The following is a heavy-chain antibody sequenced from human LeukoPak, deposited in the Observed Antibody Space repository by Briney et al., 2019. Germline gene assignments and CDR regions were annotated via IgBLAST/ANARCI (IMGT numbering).Heavy chain of an antibody. CDR1: GFTFSYYG. CDR3: ARSPGMYDAFDI. D-gene: IGHD2-8*01. V-gene: IGHV3-30*02. CDR2: IRYRASDK. Sequence: GGSLRLSCAASGFTFSYYGMHWVRQPPGKGLEWVAFIRYRASDKYYADSVKGRFTISRDNSRDALFLQMGSLRPEDMAVYYCARSPGMYDAFDIWGQGTMVTVSS. J-gene: IGHJ3*02.